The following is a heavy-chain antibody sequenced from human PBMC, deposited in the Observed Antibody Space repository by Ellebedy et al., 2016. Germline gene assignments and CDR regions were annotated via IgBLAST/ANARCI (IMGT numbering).Heavy chain of an antibody. CDR3: ARSYLTYYYYGMDV. CDR1: GYTFTGYY. CDR2: INPNSGGT. J-gene: IGHJ6*02. V-gene: IGHV1-2*02. D-gene: IGHD2-2*02. Sequence: ASVKVSXXASGYTFTGYYMHWVRQAPGQGLEWMGWINPNSGGTNYAQKFQGRVTMTRDTSISTAYMELSRLRSDDTAVYYCARSYLTYYYYGMDVWGQGTTVTVSS.